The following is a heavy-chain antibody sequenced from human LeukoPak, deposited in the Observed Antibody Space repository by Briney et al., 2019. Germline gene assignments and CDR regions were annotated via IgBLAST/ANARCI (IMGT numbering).Heavy chain of an antibody. CDR3: ARGPNYPSPSPFDY. Sequence: SETLSLTCTVSGGSISSGSYYWSWIRQPAGKGLEWIGRISTTGSTNYNPSLKSRVTISVDTSKNQFSLKLSSVTAADTAVYYCARGPNYPSPSPFDYWGQGTLVTVSS. V-gene: IGHV4-61*02. CDR2: ISTTGST. CDR1: GGSISSGSYY. D-gene: IGHD5-24*01. J-gene: IGHJ4*02.